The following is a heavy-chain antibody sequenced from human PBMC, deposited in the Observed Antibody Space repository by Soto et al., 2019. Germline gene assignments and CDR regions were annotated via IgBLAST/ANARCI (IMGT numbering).Heavy chain of an antibody. J-gene: IGHJ4*02. CDR2: ISSSSSYI. Sequence: EVQLVESGGGLVKPGGSLRLSCAASGFTFSSYSMNWVRQAPGKGLEWVSSISSSSSYIYYADSVKGRFTISRDNAKNSLYLQMNSLRAEDTAVYYCARDGVGAETTFDYWGQGTLVTVSS. V-gene: IGHV3-21*01. CDR1: GFTFSSYS. D-gene: IGHD1-26*01. CDR3: ARDGVGAETTFDY.